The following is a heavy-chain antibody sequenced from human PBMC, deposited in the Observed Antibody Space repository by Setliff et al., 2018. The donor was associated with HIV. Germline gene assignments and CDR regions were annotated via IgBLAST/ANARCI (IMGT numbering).Heavy chain of an antibody. CDR3: ARVRIAAAGASYYFDY. CDR1: GGTFRSNG. Sequence: GASVKVSCKASGGTFRSNGISWVQQAPGQGLEWMGGIIAILGSANYAPKFQGRVTITTDESTSTAYMELSSLRSEDTAVYYCARVRIAAAGASYYFDYWGQGTLVTVSS. CDR2: IIAILGSA. J-gene: IGHJ4*02. V-gene: IGHV1-69*05. D-gene: IGHD6-13*01.